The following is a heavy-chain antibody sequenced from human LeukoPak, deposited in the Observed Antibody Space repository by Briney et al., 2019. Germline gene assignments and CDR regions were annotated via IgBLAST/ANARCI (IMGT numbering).Heavy chain of an antibody. J-gene: IGHJ6*03. V-gene: IGHV4-4*07. Sequence: SETLSLTCTVSGGSISNNYWSWIRQPAGKGLEWIGRIDTSGSTNYNPSLKSRVSMSVDTSKNQFSLKLSSVTAADTAVYYCARDEGYYMDVWGKGTTVTISS. CDR1: GGSISNNY. CDR2: IDTSGST. CDR3: ARDEGYYMDV.